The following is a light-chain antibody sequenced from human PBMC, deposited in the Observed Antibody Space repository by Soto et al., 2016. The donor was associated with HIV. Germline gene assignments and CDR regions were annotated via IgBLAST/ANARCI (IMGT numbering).Light chain of an antibody. CDR1: QDISNY. V-gene: IGKV1-33*01. Sequence: DIQMTQSPSSLSASAGDRVTITCQASQDISNYLNWYQLKPGKAPKLLIYDASNLKTGVPSRFSGSGSGTDFTFTISSLQPEDIATYYCQQYDDLSYTFGQG. CDR3: QQYDDLSYT. J-gene: IGKJ2*01. CDR2: DAS.